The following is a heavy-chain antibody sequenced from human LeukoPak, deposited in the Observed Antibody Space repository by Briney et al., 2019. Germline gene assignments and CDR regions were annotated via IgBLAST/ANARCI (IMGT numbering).Heavy chain of an antibody. V-gene: IGHV1-2*02. CDR1: GYTFTGYY. D-gene: IGHD3-22*01. CDR2: INPNSGGT. J-gene: IGHJ4*02. CDR3: ARQHAFFDYYDSSGYYMN. Sequence: ASVKVSCKASGYTFTGYYMHWVRQAPGQGLEWMGWINPNSGGTNYAQKFQGRFTMTRDTSISTAYMELSRLRSDDTAVYYCARQHAFFDYYDSSGYYMNWGQGTLVTVSS.